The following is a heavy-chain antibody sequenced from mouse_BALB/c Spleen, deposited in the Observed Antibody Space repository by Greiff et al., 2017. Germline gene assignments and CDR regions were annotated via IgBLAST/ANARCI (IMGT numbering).Heavy chain of an antibody. CDR3: ARDGYFRYYFDY. D-gene: IGHD2-3*01. J-gene: IGHJ2*01. CDR2: LWSGGST. V-gene: IGHV2-4*02. Sequence: QVQLKESGPGLVAPSQSLSITCTVSGFSLTSYGVHWVRQPPGKGLEWLGVLWSGGSTDYNAAFISRLSISKDNSKSQVFFKMNSLQADDTAIYYCARDGYFRYYFDYWGQGTTLTVSA. CDR1: GFSLTSYG.